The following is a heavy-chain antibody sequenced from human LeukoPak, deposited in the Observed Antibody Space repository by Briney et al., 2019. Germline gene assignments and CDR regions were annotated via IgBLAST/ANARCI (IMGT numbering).Heavy chain of an antibody. CDR1: GGSFSGYY. CDR2: INHSGST. V-gene: IGHV4-34*01. J-gene: IGHJ6*02. Sequence: SETLSLTGAVYGGSFSGYYWSWIRQPPGKGLEWIGEINHSGSTNYNPSLKSRVTISVDTSKNQFSLKLSSVTAADTAVYYCARGTIKLLDVWGQGTTVTVSS. CDR3: ARGTIKLLDV. D-gene: IGHD5-24*01.